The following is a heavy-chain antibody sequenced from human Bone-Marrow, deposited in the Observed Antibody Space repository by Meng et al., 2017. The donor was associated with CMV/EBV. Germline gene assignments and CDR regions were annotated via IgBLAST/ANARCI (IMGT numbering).Heavy chain of an antibody. D-gene: IGHD3-3*01. Sequence: ASVKVSCKASGGTFSRYAFSWVRQAPGQGLEWMGWINPNSGGTNYAQKFQGRVTMTRDTSISTAYLELNRLTYDDTAVYYCASKLYYDFWSAYRGAEGVDPFNIWGQGTAVTVSS. CDR1: GGTFSRYA. V-gene: IGHV1-2*02. J-gene: IGHJ3*02. CDR3: ASKLYYDFWSAYRGAEGVDPFNI. CDR2: INPNSGGT.